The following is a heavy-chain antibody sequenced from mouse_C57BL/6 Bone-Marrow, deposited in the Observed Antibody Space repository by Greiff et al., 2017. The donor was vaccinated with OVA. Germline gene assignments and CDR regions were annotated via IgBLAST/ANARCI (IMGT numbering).Heavy chain of an antibody. CDR1: GYTFTSYW. Sequence: QVHVKQPGAELVKPGASVKLSCKASGYTFTSYWMQWVKQRPGQGLEWIGEIDPSDSYTKYNQKFKGKATLTVDTSSSTAYMQLSSLTSEDSAVYYCARSYYGNYGFAYWGQGTLVTVSA. V-gene: IGHV1-50*01. CDR2: IDPSDSYT. J-gene: IGHJ3*01. D-gene: IGHD2-10*01. CDR3: ARSYYGNYGFAY.